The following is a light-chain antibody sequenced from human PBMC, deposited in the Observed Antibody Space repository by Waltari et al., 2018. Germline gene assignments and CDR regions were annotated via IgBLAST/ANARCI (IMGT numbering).Light chain of an antibody. CDR2: QDT. V-gene: IGLV3-1*01. Sequence: SYELTQPPSVSVSPGQTASITCSGDKLENKYACWYQQKPGQSPVLVMFQDTKRPSGIPERFSGSKSGNTATLTISGTQATDEADFYCQTWDNSVVVFGGGTKLTVL. J-gene: IGLJ2*01. CDR1: KLENKY. CDR3: QTWDNSVVV.